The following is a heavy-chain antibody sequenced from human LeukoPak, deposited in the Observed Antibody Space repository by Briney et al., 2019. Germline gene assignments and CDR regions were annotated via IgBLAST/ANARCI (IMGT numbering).Heavy chain of an antibody. J-gene: IGHJ3*02. CDR2: MNPNSGNT. V-gene: IGHV1-18*01. CDR3: ARVPGAFDI. Sequence: SAKVSCKASGYTFTSYDINWVRQATGQGLEWMGWMNPNSGNTNYAQKLQGRVTMTTDTSTSTAYMELRSLRSDDTAVYYCARVPGAFDIWGQGTMVTVSS. CDR1: GYTFTSYD.